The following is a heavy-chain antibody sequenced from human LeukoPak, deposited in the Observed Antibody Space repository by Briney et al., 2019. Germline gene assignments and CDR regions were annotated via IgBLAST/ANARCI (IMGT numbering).Heavy chain of an antibody. V-gene: IGHV1-3*01. CDR2: INAGNGNT. J-gene: IGHJ4*02. Sequence: ASVKVSCKASGYTFTSYAMHWVLQAPGQRLEWMGWINAGNGNTKYSQKFQGRVTITRDTSASTAYMELSSLRSEDTAVYYCARLVLTGDTRLDYWGQGTLVTVSS. CDR1: GYTFTSYA. CDR3: ARLVLTGDTRLDY. D-gene: IGHD7-27*01.